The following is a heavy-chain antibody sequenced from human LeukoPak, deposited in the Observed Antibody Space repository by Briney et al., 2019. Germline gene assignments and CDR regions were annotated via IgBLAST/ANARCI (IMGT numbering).Heavy chain of an antibody. Sequence: ASVKVSCKASGYTFTGYYMHWVRQAPGQGLEWMGWINPNSGGTNYAQKFQGRVTMTRDTSISTAYLQWSSLKASDTAMYYCARHYYGSGSYYMDVWGKGTTVTISS. D-gene: IGHD3-10*01. V-gene: IGHV1-2*02. CDR1: GYTFTGYY. J-gene: IGHJ6*03. CDR2: INPNSGGT. CDR3: ARHYYGSGSYYMDV.